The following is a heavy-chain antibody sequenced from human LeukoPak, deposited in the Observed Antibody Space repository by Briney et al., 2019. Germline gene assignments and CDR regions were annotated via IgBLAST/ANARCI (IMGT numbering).Heavy chain of an antibody. CDR2: IYYSGRT. J-gene: IGHJ4*02. CDR3: VRGTTVTSDGY. D-gene: IGHD4-17*01. V-gene: IGHV4-39*01. Sequence: SETLSLTCTVSGDPISTRSYYWGWIRQSPGKGLEWIGTIYYSGRTYYNPSLKSRVTISVDTSKNQFSLKLSSVTAADTAVYYCVRGTTVTSDGYWGQGTLVTVSS. CDR1: GDPISTRSYY.